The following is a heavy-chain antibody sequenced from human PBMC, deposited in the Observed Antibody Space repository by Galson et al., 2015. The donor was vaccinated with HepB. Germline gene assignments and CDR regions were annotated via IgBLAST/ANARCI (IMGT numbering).Heavy chain of an antibody. CDR3: ARDFVKRELNVDTAMGY. V-gene: IGHV3-33*08. Sequence: SLRLSCAASGFTFSSYGMHWVRQAPGKGLEWVAVIWYDGSNKYYADSVKGRFTISRDNSKNTLYLQMNSLRAEDTAVYYCARDFVKRELNVDTAMGYWGQGTLVTVSS. CDR1: GFTFSSYG. D-gene: IGHD5-18*01. CDR2: IWYDGSNK. J-gene: IGHJ4*02.